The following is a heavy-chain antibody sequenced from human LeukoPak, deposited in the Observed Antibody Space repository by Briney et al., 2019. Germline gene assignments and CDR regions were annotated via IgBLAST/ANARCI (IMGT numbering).Heavy chain of an antibody. D-gene: IGHD3-22*01. CDR2: ISGSGGST. J-gene: IGHJ4*02. Sequence: GGSLRLSCAAPGFTFSSYAMSWVRQAPGKGLEWVSAISGSGGSTYYADSVKGRFTISRDNSKNTLYLQMNSLRAEDTAVYYCAKDGISSGYFDYWGQGTLVTVSS. CDR1: GFTFSSYA. V-gene: IGHV3-23*01. CDR3: AKDGISSGYFDY.